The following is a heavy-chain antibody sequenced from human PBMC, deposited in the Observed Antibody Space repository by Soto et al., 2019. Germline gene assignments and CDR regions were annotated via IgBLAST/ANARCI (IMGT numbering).Heavy chain of an antibody. D-gene: IGHD3-10*01. J-gene: IGHJ4*02. CDR3: ASGKLLWFGELLTPLYYFDY. Sequence: ASVKVSCKASGGTFSSYTISWVRQAPGQGLEWMGRIIPILGIANYAQKFQGRVTITADKSTSTAYMELSSLRSEDTAVYYCASGKLLWFGELLTPLYYFDYWGQGTLVTVSS. V-gene: IGHV1-69*02. CDR1: GGTFSSYT. CDR2: IIPILGIA.